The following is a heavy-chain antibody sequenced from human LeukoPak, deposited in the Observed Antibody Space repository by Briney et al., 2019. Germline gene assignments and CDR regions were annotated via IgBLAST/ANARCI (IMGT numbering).Heavy chain of an antibody. D-gene: IGHD6-13*01. CDR3: ARGPGWGIAAAGIGWFDP. V-gene: IGHV4-34*01. Sequence: SETLSLTCAVYGGSFSGYYWSWIRRPPGKGLEWIGEINHSGSTNYNPSLESRVTISVDTSKNQFSLKLSSVTAADTAVYYCARGPGWGIAAAGIGWFDPWGQGTLVTVSS. J-gene: IGHJ5*02. CDR2: INHSGST. CDR1: GGSFSGYY.